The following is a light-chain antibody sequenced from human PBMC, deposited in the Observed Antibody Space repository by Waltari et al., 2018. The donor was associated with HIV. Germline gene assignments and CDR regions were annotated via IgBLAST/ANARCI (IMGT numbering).Light chain of an antibody. CDR1: QSVLYSSNNKNY. Sequence: DIVMTQSPDSLVVSLGARATINCKSSQSVLYSSNNKNYLAWYQQKPGQPPKLLIYWASTRESGVPDRFSGSGSGTYFTLTISSLQAEDVAVYYCQQYYSTSYTFGQGTKLEIK. J-gene: IGKJ2*01. CDR3: QQYYSTSYT. CDR2: WAS. V-gene: IGKV4-1*01.